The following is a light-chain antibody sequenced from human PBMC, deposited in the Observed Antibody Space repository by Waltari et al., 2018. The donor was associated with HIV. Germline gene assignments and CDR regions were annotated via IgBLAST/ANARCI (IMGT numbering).Light chain of an antibody. V-gene: IGKV1-8*01. J-gene: IGKJ3*01. CDR3: QQYFNYPFT. Sequence: IRMTQSPSSISASYGDKVAITCRASQAIYSSLAWYQQKPGGAPKLLIYGVSTLESGVASRFSGSGSGTQFTLTIGCLQPEDFATYYCQQYFNYPFTFGPGTKV. CDR1: QAIYSS. CDR2: GVS.